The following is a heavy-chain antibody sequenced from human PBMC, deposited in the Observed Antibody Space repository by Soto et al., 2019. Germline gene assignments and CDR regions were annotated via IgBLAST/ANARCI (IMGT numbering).Heavy chain of an antibody. CDR3: ARTTCGGSCYPLGWFDP. CDR2: INHSGST. V-gene: IGHV4-34*01. Sequence: QVQLQQWGAGLLKPSETLSLTCAVYGGSFSGYYWSWIRQPPGKGLEWIGEINHSGSTNYNPSLKSRVTISVDTSKHQFSLKLSSVTAADTAVYYCARTTCGGSCYPLGWFDPWGQGTLVTVSS. CDR1: GGSFSGYY. J-gene: IGHJ5*02. D-gene: IGHD2-15*01.